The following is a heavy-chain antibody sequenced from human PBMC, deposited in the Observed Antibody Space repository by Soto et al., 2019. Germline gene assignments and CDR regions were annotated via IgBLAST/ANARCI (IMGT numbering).Heavy chain of an antibody. J-gene: IGHJ4*02. CDR1: GGSINSYY. V-gene: IGHV4-59*08. D-gene: IGHD5-18*01. CDR3: ARKRYSYGVYYFDY. CDR2: IYYSGST. Sequence: SETLSLTCTVSGGSINSYYWSWIRQPPGKGLEWIGYIYYSGSTNYNPSLKSRVTISVDTSKNQFSLKLSSVTAADTAVYYCARKRYSYGVYYFDYWGQRTLVTVSS.